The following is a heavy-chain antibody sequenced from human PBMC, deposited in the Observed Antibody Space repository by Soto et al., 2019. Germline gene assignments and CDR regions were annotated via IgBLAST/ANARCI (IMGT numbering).Heavy chain of an antibody. CDR3: ARDFIHPGAFDY. V-gene: IGHV3-21*01. CDR2: ISSSSSYI. CDR1: GFTFSSYS. D-gene: IGHD5-18*01. Sequence: PGGSLRLSCAASGFTFSSYSMNWVRQAPGKGLEWVSSISSSSSYIYYADSVKGRYTISRDNAKNSLYLQMNSLRAEDTAVYYCARDFIHPGAFDYWGQGTLVTVSS. J-gene: IGHJ4*02.